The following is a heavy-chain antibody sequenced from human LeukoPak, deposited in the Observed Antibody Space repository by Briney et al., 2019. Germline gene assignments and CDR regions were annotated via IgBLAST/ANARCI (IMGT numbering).Heavy chain of an antibody. D-gene: IGHD3-16*01. CDR1: GFTLSRYG. J-gene: IGHJ4*02. Sequence: GGSLRLSCAASGFTLSRYGMNWVRQAPGKGLEWASTIGGSGGDTHYADSVKGRFTISRDNSESTLYLQMNSLRAEDTAVYYCAKGYFGVDYWGQGTLDTVSS. CDR3: AKGYFGVDY. CDR2: IGGSGGDT. V-gene: IGHV3-23*01.